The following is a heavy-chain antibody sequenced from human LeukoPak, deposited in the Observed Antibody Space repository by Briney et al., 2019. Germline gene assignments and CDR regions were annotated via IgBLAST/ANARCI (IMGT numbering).Heavy chain of an antibody. Sequence: ASVKVSCKASGYTFTSYGISWVRQAPGQGLEWMGWISAYNGNTNYAQKLQGRVTMTTDTSTSIAYMELRSLRSDDTAVYYCASGYCSGGSCPGVDCWVQGTPVTVSS. D-gene: IGHD2-15*01. J-gene: IGHJ4*02. CDR2: ISAYNGNT. V-gene: IGHV1-18*01. CDR3: ASGYCSGGSCPGVDC. CDR1: GYTFTSYG.